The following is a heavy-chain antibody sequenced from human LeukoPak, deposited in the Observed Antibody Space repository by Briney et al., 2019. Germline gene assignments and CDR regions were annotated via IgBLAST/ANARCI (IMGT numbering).Heavy chain of an antibody. V-gene: IGHV3-23*01. CDR2: ISGSGGST. D-gene: IGHD2-2*02. CDR3: AKAPLYGYDY. CDR1: GYSLSSGYY. Sequence: ETLSLTCTVSGYSLSSGYYWGWVRQPPEKGLEWVSAISGSGGSTYYADSVKGRFTISRDNSKNTLYLQMNSLRAEDTAVYYCAKAPLYGYDYWGQGTLVTVSS. J-gene: IGHJ4*02.